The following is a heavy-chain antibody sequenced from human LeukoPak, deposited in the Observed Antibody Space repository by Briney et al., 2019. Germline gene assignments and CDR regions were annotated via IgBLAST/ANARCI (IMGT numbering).Heavy chain of an antibody. CDR2: ISYDGSNK. D-gene: IGHD1-1*01. CDR1: GFTFSNYA. J-gene: IGHJ4*02. V-gene: IGHV3-30-3*01. Sequence: QSGRSLRLSCAASGFTFSNYAMHWVRQALGKGLEWVAGISYDGSNKYYADAVKGRFTISRDNSKNTLHLQMNSLRVEDTAVYYCAREGTTGTYWGQGTLVTVSS. CDR3: AREGTTGTY.